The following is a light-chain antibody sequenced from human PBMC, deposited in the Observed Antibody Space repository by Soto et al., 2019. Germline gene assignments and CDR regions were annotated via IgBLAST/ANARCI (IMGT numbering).Light chain of an antibody. CDR3: QQANSFPLT. CDR2: AAS. J-gene: IGKJ4*01. Sequence: DIQMTQSPSSVSAFVGDRVTITCRASQDVGSWLAWYQQKPGKAPKLLIYAASNLQSGVPLRFSGSGSGTDFTLTISSLQPEDFATYYCQQANSFPLTFGGGTKVEIK. CDR1: QDVGSW. V-gene: IGKV1-12*01.